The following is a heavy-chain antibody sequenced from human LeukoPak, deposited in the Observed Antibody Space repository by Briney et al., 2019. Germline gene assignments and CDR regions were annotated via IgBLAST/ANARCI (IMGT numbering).Heavy chain of an antibody. CDR2: IYYSGST. CDR3: ARYGRGSPVVVPAAEDVIDH. CDR1: GGSISSSSYY. J-gene: IGHJ4*02. Sequence: SETLSLTCTVSGGSISSSSYYWGWIRQPPGKGLGWIGSIYYSGSTYYNSSLKSRVTISVDTSKNQFSLKLSSVTAADTAVYYCARYGRGSPVVVPAAEDVIDHWGQGTLVTVSS. V-gene: IGHV4-39*01. D-gene: IGHD2-2*01.